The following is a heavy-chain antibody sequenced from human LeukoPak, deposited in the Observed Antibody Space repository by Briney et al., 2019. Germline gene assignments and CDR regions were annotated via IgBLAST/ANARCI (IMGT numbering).Heavy chain of an antibody. CDR3: ARDEEQQLLDY. D-gene: IGHD6-13*01. J-gene: IGHJ4*02. CDR2: INSDGSST. Sequence: PGGSLRLSCAASGFTFSSYWMHWVRQAPGKGLVWVSRINSDGSSTSYADSVKGRCTISRGNAKNTLYLQMNSLRAEDTAVYYCARDEEQQLLDYWGQGTLVTVSS. V-gene: IGHV3-74*01. CDR1: GFTFSSYW.